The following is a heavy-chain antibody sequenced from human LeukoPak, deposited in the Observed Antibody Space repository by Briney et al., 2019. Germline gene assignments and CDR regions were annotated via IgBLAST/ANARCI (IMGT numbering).Heavy chain of an antibody. CDR3: ARDGPQYCSSTSCYPQVFEY. D-gene: IGHD2-2*01. J-gene: IGHJ4*02. CDR2: ISSSSGYI. CDR1: GFIFSSYS. Sequence: GGSLRLSCAASGFIFSSYSMNWVRQAPGKGLEWVSSISSSSGYIYDADSVKGRFTISRDNAKNSLYLQMNSLRAEDTAVYYCARDGPQYCSSTSCYPQVFEYWGQGTLVTVSS. V-gene: IGHV3-21*01.